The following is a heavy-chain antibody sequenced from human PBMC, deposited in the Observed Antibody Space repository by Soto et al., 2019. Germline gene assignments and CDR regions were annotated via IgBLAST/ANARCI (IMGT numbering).Heavy chain of an antibody. Sequence: EVQLVESGGGLVQPGRSLRLSCAASGFTFDDYAMHWVRQAPGKGLAWVSGISWNSGSIGYADSGKGRFTISRDNAKNSLYLQMNSLRAEDTALYYCAKDVMVATPTWGQGTLVTVAS. CDR1: GFTFDDYA. V-gene: IGHV3-9*01. CDR3: AKDVMVATPT. D-gene: IGHD5-12*01. CDR2: ISWNSGSI. J-gene: IGHJ5*02.